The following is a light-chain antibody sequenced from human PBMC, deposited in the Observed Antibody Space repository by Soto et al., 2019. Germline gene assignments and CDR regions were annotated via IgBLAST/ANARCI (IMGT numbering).Light chain of an antibody. Sequence: DIQMTQSPSSLSASVGDRVTITCRASQSISSYLNWYQQKPGKAPKLLIYAASSLQSGAPSRFSGSGSGTDFTLTISSLQPEDFATYYCQQSYSTPLAFGGGTKVEIK. V-gene: IGKV1-39*01. CDR2: AAS. CDR1: QSISSY. J-gene: IGKJ4*01. CDR3: QQSYSTPLA.